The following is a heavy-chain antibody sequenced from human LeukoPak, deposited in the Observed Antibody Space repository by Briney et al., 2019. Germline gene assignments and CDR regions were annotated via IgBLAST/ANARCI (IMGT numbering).Heavy chain of an antibody. Sequence: GGSLRLSCAASGFTFNTYWMHWVRQAPGKRLVWVSRINTDGSSTNYADSVKGRFTISRDNAENTLYLQMNSLRAEDTAVYYCARVIYDSSGYYLDYWGQGTLVTVSS. CDR1: GFTFNTYW. CDR2: INTDGSST. J-gene: IGHJ4*02. V-gene: IGHV3-74*01. D-gene: IGHD3-22*01. CDR3: ARVIYDSSGYYLDY.